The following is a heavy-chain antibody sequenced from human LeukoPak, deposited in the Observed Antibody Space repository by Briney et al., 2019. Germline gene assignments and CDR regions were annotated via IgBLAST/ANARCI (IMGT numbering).Heavy chain of an antibody. J-gene: IGHJ4*02. D-gene: IGHD3-3*01. Sequence: GGSLRLSCAASGFTFSSYSMNWVRQAPGKGLEWVSSISSSSTYIKYADSVKGRFTISRDNAKNSLYLQMNSLRAEDTALYYCARGGITIFGVVTNFDYWGQGTLVTVSS. V-gene: IGHV3-21*04. CDR3: ARGGITIFGVVTNFDY. CDR1: GFTFSSYS. CDR2: ISSSSTYI.